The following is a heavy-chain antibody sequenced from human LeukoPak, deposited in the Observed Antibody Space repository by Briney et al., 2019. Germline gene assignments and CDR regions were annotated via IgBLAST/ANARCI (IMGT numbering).Heavy chain of an antibody. CDR3: AITYYDILTGYHFDY. D-gene: IGHD3-9*01. CDR1: GGSISSSSYY. V-gene: IGHV4-39*01. Sequence: SETLSLTCTVSGGSISSSSYYWGWIRQPPGKGLEWIGSIYYSRSTYYNPSLKSRVTISVDTSKNQFSLKLSSVTAADTAVYYCAITYYDILTGYHFDYWGQGTLVTVSS. J-gene: IGHJ4*02. CDR2: IYYSRST.